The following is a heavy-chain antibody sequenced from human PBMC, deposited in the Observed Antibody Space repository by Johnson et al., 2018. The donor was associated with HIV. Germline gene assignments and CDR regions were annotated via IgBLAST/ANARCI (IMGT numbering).Heavy chain of an antibody. CDR2: ISYDGSTK. V-gene: IGHV3-30*04. CDR1: GFTFSSYA. D-gene: IGHD2-15*01. CDR3: LFGTGLDCSGGSCYLMAAFDI. J-gene: IGHJ3*02. Sequence: QVQLVESGGGVVQPGRSLRLSCAASGFTFSSYAMHWVRQAPGKGLEWVAVISYDGSTKYYADSVKGRFPISRDNSKNTLFLQMTSLRAEDTAVYYCLFGTGLDCSGGSCYLMAAFDIWGQGTRVTVSS.